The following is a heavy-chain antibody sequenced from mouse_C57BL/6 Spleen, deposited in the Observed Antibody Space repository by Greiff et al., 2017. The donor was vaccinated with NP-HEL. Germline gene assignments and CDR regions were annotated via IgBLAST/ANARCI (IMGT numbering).Heavy chain of an antibody. Sequence: QVQLKQSGAELVKPGASVKMSCKASGYTFTSYWITWVKQRPGQGLEWIGDIYPGSGSTNYNEKFKSKATLTVDTSSSTAYMQLSSLTSEDSAVYYCARTIYYDYDDGTYWGQGTLVTVSA. CDR1: GYTFTSYW. V-gene: IGHV1-55*01. J-gene: IGHJ3*01. D-gene: IGHD2-4*01. CDR2: IYPGSGST. CDR3: ARTIYYDYDDGTY.